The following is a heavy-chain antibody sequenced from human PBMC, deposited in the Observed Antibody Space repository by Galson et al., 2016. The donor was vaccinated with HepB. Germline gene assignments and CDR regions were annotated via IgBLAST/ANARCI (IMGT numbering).Heavy chain of an antibody. J-gene: IGHJ4*02. CDR1: GFTFTSYA. CDR3: AREGKSSGWYYFDY. CDR2: ISYDGNNK. Sequence: SLRLSCAASGFTFTSYAMSWVRQAPGKGLEWVAVISYDGNNKYYADSVKGRFTISRDTSKNTLYLQMNSLRAEDTAVYYCAREGKSSGWYYFDYWGQGTLVTVSS. D-gene: IGHD6-19*01. V-gene: IGHV3-30-3*01.